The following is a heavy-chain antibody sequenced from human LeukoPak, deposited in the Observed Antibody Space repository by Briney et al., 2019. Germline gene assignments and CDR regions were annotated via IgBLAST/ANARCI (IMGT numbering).Heavy chain of an antibody. Sequence: AASVTVSFTGSGGSFINYAISWVGQAPGQGMEWMGGIIPIFGPANYAQKFQGRVTITADESTYTAYMELSSLRSEDTAVYYCARGGVEKATVMGFDYWGQGTLVTVSS. CDR2: IIPIFGPA. CDR3: ARGGVEKATVMGFDY. J-gene: IGHJ4*02. CDR1: GGSFINYA. V-gene: IGHV1-69*13. D-gene: IGHD5-24*01.